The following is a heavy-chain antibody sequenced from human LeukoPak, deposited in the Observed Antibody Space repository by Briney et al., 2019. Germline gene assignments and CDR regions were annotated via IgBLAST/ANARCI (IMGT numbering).Heavy chain of an antibody. CDR2: IYSGGST. J-gene: IGHJ4*02. CDR1: GFTVSGNY. D-gene: IGHD3-16*01. V-gene: IGHV3-66*01. CDR3: ARGRLSAYTFDY. Sequence: GGSLRLSCTASGFTVSGNYMTWVRQAPGKGLEWVSVIYSGGSTYYADSVKGRFTISRDNSKNTLYLQMDSLKAEDSAVYYCARGRLSAYTFDYWGQGTLVTVSS.